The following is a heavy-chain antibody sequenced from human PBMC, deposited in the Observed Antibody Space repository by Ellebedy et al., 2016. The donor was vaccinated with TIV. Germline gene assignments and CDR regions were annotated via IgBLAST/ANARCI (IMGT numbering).Heavy chain of an antibody. CDR3: AREISSGWYEQSVGASNWFDP. Sequence: GESLKISXAASGFTFSDYYMSWIRQAPGKGLEWVSYISSSGSTIYYADSVKGRFTISRDNAKNSLYLQMNSLRAEDTAVYYCAREISSGWYEQSVGASNWFDPWGQGTLVTVSS. CDR2: ISSSGSTI. V-gene: IGHV3-11*01. CDR1: GFTFSDYY. J-gene: IGHJ5*02. D-gene: IGHD6-19*01.